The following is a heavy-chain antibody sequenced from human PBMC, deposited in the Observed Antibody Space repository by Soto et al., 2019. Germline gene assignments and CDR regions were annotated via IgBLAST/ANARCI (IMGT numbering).Heavy chain of an antibody. J-gene: IGHJ5*02. Sequence: GSLRLSCAASGFTFSSYAMSWVRQAPGKGLEWVSAISGSGGSTYYADPVKSGFTTSRDNSKNTLYLQMNSLRAEDTAVYYWAKDLSFAGGWFDPWGQGTLVTVSS. CDR1: GFTFSSYA. CDR3: AKDLSFAGGWFDP. V-gene: IGHV3-23*01. D-gene: IGHD3-10*01. CDR2: ISGSGGST.